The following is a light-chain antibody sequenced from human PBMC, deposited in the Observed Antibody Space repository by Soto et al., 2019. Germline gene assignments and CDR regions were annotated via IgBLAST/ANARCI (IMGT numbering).Light chain of an antibody. J-gene: IGLJ1*01. CDR1: SSNIGAGYD. CDR2: GNS. Sequence: QSVLAQPPSVSGAPGQKVTISCTGSSSNIGAGYDLHWYQHLTGTAPKLLLYGNSNRPSGVPDRFSGSKSGTSASLAITGLQAEDEADYYCQSYDSSLSAYVFGTGTKLTVL. CDR3: QSYDSSLSAYV. V-gene: IGLV1-40*01.